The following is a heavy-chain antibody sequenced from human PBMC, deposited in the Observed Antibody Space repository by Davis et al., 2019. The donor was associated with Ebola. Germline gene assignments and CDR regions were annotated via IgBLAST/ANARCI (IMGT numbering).Heavy chain of an antibody. Sequence: ASVKVSCKASGYTFTSYGISWVRQAPGQGLEWMGWISAYNGNTNYAQKLQGRVTMTTDTSTSTAYMELRSLRSDDTAVYYCARAGYCSSTSCFGAYYYYYGMDVWGQGTTVTVSS. CDR2: ISAYNGNT. D-gene: IGHD2-2*01. CDR3: ARAGYCSSTSCFGAYYYYYGMDV. V-gene: IGHV1-18*01. CDR1: GYTFTSYG. J-gene: IGHJ6*02.